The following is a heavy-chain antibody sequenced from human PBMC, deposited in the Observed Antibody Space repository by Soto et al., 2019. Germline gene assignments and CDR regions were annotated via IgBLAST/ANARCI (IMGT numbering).Heavy chain of an antibody. Sequence: QITLKESGPTLVKPTQTLTLTCTFSGFSLSTSGVGMGWIRQPPGKALEWLALIYWDDDKRYSPSLKSRLTITKDTSKNQVVLTMTNMDPVDTATYYCARGIAAAGTVGMDVWGQGTTVTVS. J-gene: IGHJ6*02. CDR3: ARGIAAAGTVGMDV. CDR1: GFSLSTSGVG. D-gene: IGHD6-13*01. V-gene: IGHV2-5*02. CDR2: IYWDDDK.